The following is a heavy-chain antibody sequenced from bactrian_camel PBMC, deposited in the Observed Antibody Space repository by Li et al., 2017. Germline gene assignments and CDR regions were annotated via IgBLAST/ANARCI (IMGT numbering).Heavy chain of an antibody. CDR1: GSIYGDAC. J-gene: IGHJ4*01. V-gene: IGHV3S53*01. CDR2: IDSDGIA. Sequence: HVQLVESGGGSVRAGGSLRLSCGASGSIYGDACVGWLRQAPGKEREGVAAIDSDGIASYADSVKGRFTIARDNAKSMVYLQMERLKSEDTALYYCTTRISECVYYTSSDGCYSHRGQGTQVTVSS. D-gene: IGHD2*01.